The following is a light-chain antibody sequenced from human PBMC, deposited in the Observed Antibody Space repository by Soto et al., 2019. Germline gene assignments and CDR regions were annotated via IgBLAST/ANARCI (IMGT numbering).Light chain of an antibody. CDR2: GAS. CDR1: QSVSSN. CDR3: QQYNNWPPIT. V-gene: IGKV3-15*01. Sequence: EIVMTQSPATLSVSPGERATLSXRASQSVSSNLAWYQQKPGQAPTLLXYGASTRATGIPARFSGSGSGTEFTLTISSLQSEDFAVYYCQQYNNWPPITFGQGTRLEIK. J-gene: IGKJ5*01.